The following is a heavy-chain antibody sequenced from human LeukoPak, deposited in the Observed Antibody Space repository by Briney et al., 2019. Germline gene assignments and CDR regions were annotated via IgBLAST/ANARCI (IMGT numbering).Heavy chain of an antibody. V-gene: IGHV4-39*07. CDR3: ARDLSEGCIDY. D-gene: IGHD2-15*01. J-gene: IGHJ4*02. CDR1: GGSISSSSYY. CDR2: IYYSGST. Sequence: SETLSLTCTVSGGSISSSSYYWGWIRQPPGKGLEWIGSIYYSGSTYYNPSLESRVTISVDTSKNQFSLKLSSVTAADTAVYYCARDLSEGCIDYWGQGTLVTVSS.